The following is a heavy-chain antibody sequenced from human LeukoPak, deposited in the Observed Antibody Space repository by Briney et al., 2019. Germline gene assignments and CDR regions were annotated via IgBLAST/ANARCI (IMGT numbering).Heavy chain of an antibody. CDR2: ISSSGTTI. V-gene: IGHV3-11*04. Sequence: PGGSLRLYCAASGFTCSDYYMSWVRKAPGKGLGWFAYISSSGTTIYDADSVKRRFTISRDNAKNSLYLQMNSLRAEDTAVYYCARGGGYNLSDYWGQGTLVTVSS. D-gene: IGHD5-24*01. CDR1: GFTCSDYY. CDR3: ARGGGYNLSDY. J-gene: IGHJ4*02.